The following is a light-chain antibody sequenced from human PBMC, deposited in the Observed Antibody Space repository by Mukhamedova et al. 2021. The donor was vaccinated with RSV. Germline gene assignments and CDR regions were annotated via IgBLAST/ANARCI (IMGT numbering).Light chain of an antibody. V-gene: IGKV1-6*01. CDR3: LQDYNYPRT. Sequence: AANLSSGINAEYMGSGSGTDFTLTISSLQPEDFATYYCLQDYNYPRTFGQGTKLEIK. J-gene: IGKJ2*01. CDR2: AA.